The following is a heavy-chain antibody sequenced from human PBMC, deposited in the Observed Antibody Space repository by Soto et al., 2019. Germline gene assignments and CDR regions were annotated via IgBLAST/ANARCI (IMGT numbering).Heavy chain of an antibody. V-gene: IGHV3-15*07. CDR3: TTGSVEGV. J-gene: IGHJ6*02. Sequence: EVQLVESGGGFIHPGGSLRLSCAASGLTISNAWMNWVRQAPGKGLGWVGRIKTNTEGDTTDYAAAVKGRFTVSRDDSKNTLYLQMNSLKTEDTAVYYCTTGSVEGVWGQGTTVTVSS. D-gene: IGHD2-15*01. CDR1: GLTISNAW. CDR2: IKTNTEGDTT.